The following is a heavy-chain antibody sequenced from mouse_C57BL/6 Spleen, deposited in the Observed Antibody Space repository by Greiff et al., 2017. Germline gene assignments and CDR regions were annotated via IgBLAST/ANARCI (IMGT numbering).Heavy chain of an antibody. CDR1: GFNINDYY. D-gene: IGHD1-1*01. Sequence: EVQLVEPGAELVKPGASVKLSCTASGFNINDYYMHWVKQRTEQGLEWIGRIDPEVGETKYAPKSQGKATLTVDTPSNTAFLQLSSLTSEDAAVCYCARTMFYYGRWYFDVWGTGTTVTGS. CDR3: ARTMFYYGRWYFDV. CDR2: IDPEVGET. J-gene: IGHJ1*03. V-gene: IGHV14-2*01.